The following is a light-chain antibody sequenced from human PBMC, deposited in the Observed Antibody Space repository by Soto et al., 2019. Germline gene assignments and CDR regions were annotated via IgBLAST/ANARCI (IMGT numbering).Light chain of an antibody. J-gene: IGKJ4*01. CDR2: AAS. CDR1: QGIRDF. V-gene: IGKV1-9*01. CDR3: QQFNVYPLT. Sequence: DIQLTQSPSFLSASVGDRVTITCRASQGIRDFLAWYQQKPGKAPKLLLYAASTLQTGVPTRFSAIASGTEFTRIISTLQPADFATYYGQQFNVYPLTFGGGTKVEIK.